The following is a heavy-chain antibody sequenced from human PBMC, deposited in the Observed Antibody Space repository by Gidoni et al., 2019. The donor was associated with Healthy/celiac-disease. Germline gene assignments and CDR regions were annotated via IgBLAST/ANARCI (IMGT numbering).Heavy chain of an antibody. CDR2: ISGSGGST. J-gene: IGHJ4*02. CDR1: GFTFSSYA. CDR3: AKIPMVRGVIFSRLAPVDY. Sequence: EVQLVESGGGLVQPGGSLRLSCAASGFTFSSYAMSWVRQAPGKGLEWVSAISGSGGSTYYADSVKGRFTISRDNSKNTLYLQMNSLRAEDTAVYYCAKIPMVRGVIFSRLAPVDYWGQGTLVTVSS. D-gene: IGHD3-10*01. V-gene: IGHV3-23*04.